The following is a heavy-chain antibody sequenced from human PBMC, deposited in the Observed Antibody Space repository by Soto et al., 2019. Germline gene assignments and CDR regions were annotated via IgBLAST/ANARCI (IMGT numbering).Heavy chain of an antibody. V-gene: IGHV1-24*01. CDR3: ATEGKLRGIEGPVDI. Sequence: ASVKVSCKVSGYTLTELSMHWVRQAPGKGLEWMGGFDPEDGETIYAQKFQGRVTMTEDTSTDTAYMELSSLRSEDTAVYYCATEGKLRGIEGPVDIWGKGTMVTVSS. CDR1: GYTLTELS. J-gene: IGHJ3*02. D-gene: IGHD3-16*01. CDR2: FDPEDGET.